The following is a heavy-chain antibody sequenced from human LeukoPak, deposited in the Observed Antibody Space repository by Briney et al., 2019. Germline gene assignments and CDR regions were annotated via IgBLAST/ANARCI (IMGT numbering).Heavy chain of an antibody. J-gene: IGHJ4*02. CDR1: GFTFSSYW. Sequence: GGSLRLPCAASGFTFSSYWMHWVRRAPGKGLVWVSRINSDGSSTSYADSVKGRFTISRDNAKNTLYLQMNSLRAEDTAVYYCAREPVAGHFDYWGQGTLVTVSS. CDR2: INSDGSST. CDR3: AREPVAGHFDY. D-gene: IGHD6-19*01. V-gene: IGHV3-74*01.